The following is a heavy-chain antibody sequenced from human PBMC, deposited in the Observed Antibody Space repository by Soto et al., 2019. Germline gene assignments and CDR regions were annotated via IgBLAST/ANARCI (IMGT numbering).Heavy chain of an antibody. D-gene: IGHD2-2*01. CDR3: ARTPGRVPASLYGMDV. V-gene: IGHV1-69*02. J-gene: IGHJ6*02. Sequence: EASVKGSCKASGGTFSSHTISWVRQAAGQGLEWMGRIIPILGITSYAQKFQGRVTMTADKSTSTAYMELSSLRCEDTAVYYCARTPGRVPASLYGMDVWGQGTTVTVSS. CDR1: GGTFSSHT. CDR2: IIPILGIT.